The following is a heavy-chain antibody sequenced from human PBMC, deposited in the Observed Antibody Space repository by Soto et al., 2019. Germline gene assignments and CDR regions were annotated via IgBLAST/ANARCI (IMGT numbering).Heavy chain of an antibody. CDR3: ARDEGIGGSGPFDF. CDR1: DDSISSYY. D-gene: IGHD6-19*01. CDR2: IYHSGNT. Sequence: SETLSLTCSVSDDSISSYYWSWIRQPPGKGLERIGFIYHSGNTNYNPSLKSRVTISMDTSKNQFSLKLSSVTAADTAVYYCARDEGIGGSGPFDFWGQGALVTVS. V-gene: IGHV4-59*01. J-gene: IGHJ4*02.